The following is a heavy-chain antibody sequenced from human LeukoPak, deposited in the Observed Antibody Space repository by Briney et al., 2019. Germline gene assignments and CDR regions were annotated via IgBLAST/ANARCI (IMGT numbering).Heavy chain of an antibody. V-gene: IGHV1-69*13. CDR1: GGTFSSYA. D-gene: IGHD6-19*01. CDR2: IIPIFGTA. CDR3: ARTHRAGIAVAGTDY. J-gene: IGHJ4*02. Sequence: SVKVSCKASGGTFSSYAISWVRQAPGQGLEWMGGIIPIFGTANYAQKFQGRVTITADESTSTAYMELSSLRSEDTAVYYCARTHRAGIAVAGTDYWGQGTLVTVSS.